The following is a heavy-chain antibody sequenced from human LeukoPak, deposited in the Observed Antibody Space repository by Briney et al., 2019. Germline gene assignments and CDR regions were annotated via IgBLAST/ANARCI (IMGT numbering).Heavy chain of an antibody. CDR2: IRSRPSGGTT. V-gene: IGHV3-49*04. Sequence: PGGSLRLSCTTSGFSFSDYGMAWVRQAPGKGLEWVGFIRSRPSGGTTEYAASVKGRFTISRDDSKGIAYLQMNSLKTEDTAIYYCTRRFVDTAMIYDYWGEGTLVTVSS. CDR1: GFSFSDYG. D-gene: IGHD5-18*01. CDR3: TRRFVDTAMIYDY. J-gene: IGHJ4*02.